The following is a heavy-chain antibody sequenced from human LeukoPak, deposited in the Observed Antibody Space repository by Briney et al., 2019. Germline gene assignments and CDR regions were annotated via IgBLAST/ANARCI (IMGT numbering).Heavy chain of an antibody. J-gene: IGHJ4*02. Sequence: SETLSLTCAVSGGSVSSSNWWSWVRQPPGKGLEWIGEIYHSGSTNCNPSLKSRVIISVDKSKNQFSLKLSSVTAADTAVYYCATLAARKTFDYWGQGTLVTVSS. CDR3: ATLAARKTFDY. CDR1: GGSVSSSNW. D-gene: IGHD6-6*01. CDR2: IYHSGST. V-gene: IGHV4-4*02.